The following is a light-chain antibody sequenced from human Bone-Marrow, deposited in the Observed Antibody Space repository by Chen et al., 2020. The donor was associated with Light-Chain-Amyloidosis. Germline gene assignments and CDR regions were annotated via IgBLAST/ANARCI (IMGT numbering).Light chain of an antibody. V-gene: IGLV1-40*01. CDR2: AND. Sequence: QSVLTQPPSVSGAPGQRVTISCTGRSSNIGAGYDVHWYQQRPGSAPKLLIYANDNRPSGVPDRFSGSKSGTSASLAITGLQAEDEADYYCQSYDTRLSGLYVFGTGTKVTVL. CDR3: QSYDTRLSGLYV. CDR1: SSNIGAGYD. J-gene: IGLJ1*01.